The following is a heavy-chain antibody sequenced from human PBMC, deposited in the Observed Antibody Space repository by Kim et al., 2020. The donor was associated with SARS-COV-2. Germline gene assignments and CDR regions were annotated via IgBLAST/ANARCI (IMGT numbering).Heavy chain of an antibody. CDR3: ARRGGYGSGGSCYYYFDY. CDR1: GFTFSSYS. D-gene: IGHD2-15*01. J-gene: IGHJ4*02. Sequence: GGSLRLSCAASGFTFSSYSMNWVRQAPGKGLEWVSSISSSSSYIYYADSVKGRFTTSRDNAKNSLYLQMNSLRAEDTAVYYCARRGGYGSGGSCYYYFDYWGQGTLVTVSS. V-gene: IGHV3-21*01. CDR2: ISSSSSYI.